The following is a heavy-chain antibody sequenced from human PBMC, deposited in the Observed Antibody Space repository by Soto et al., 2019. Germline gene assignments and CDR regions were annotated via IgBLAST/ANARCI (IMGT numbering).Heavy chain of an antibody. V-gene: IGHV1-18*04. Sequence: GPSVKVSCKASGYTFTSYGISWVRQAPGQGLEWMGWISAYNGNTNYAQKLRGRVTMTTDTSTSTAYMELRSLRSDDTAVYYCARGSGADDSSGYYRRSYDYWGQGTLVTVSS. CDR2: ISAYNGNT. CDR3: ARGSGADDSSGYYRRSYDY. J-gene: IGHJ4*02. D-gene: IGHD3-22*01. CDR1: GYTFTSYG.